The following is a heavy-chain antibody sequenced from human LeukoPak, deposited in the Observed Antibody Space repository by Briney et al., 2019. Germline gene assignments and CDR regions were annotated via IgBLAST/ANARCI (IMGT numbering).Heavy chain of an antibody. J-gene: IGHJ4*02. CDR1: GGTFSSYA. Sequence: ASVKVSCKASGGTFSSYAISWVRQAPGQGLEWMGWINPNSGGTNYAQKFQGRVTMTRDTSIGTAYMELSRLRSDDTAVYYCARGDDSSLSFDYWGQGTLVTVSS. CDR3: ARGDDSSLSFDY. CDR2: INPNSGGT. D-gene: IGHD3-22*01. V-gene: IGHV1-2*02.